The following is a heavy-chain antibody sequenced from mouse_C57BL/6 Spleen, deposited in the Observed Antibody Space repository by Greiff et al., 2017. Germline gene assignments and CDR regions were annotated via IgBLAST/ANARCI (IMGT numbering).Heavy chain of an antibody. J-gene: IGHJ2*01. V-gene: IGHV1-52*01. CDR3: ARTGHCSNHCYFDY. Sequence: QVQLQQPGAELVRPGSSVKLSCKASGYTFNSYWMHWVQQRPNQGLDWIGNIDPSDSETHYNQKFKDKATLTADKSSSTAYMQLSRLTSEDSAVYYWARTGHCSNHCYFDYWGQGTTLTVSS. D-gene: IGHD2-5*01. CDR1: GYTFNSYW. CDR2: IDPSDSET.